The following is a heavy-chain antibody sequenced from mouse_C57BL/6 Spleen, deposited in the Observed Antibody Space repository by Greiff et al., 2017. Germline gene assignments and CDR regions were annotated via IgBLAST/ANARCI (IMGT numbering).Heavy chain of an antibody. CDR3: ARGLYDGYSSFAY. CDR1: GYTFTGYW. D-gene: IGHD2-3*01. J-gene: IGHJ3*01. CDR2: ILPGSGST. Sequence: QVQLQQSGAELMKPGASVKLSCKATGYTFTGYWIEWVKQRPGHGLEWIGEILPGSGSTNYNEKFKGKATFTADPSANTAYMQLSSLTTEDSAIYYCARGLYDGYSSFAYWGQGPLVTVSA. V-gene: IGHV1-9*01.